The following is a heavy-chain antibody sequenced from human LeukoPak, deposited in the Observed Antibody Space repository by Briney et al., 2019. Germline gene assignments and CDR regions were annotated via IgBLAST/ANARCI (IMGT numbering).Heavy chain of an antibody. CDR2: ITTKSDGGTT. CDR1: GLTSSNAW. D-gene: IGHD1-1*01. Sequence: KTGGSLRLSCAVSGLTSSNAWMTWVRQAPGKGLEWVGRITTKSDGGTTDYAAPVRDRFTITRDDSKSTLHLQMDSLKTEDTALYCCSTGIGTNDWWGQGTLVIVSS. CDR3: STGIGTNDW. V-gene: IGHV3-15*01. J-gene: IGHJ4*02.